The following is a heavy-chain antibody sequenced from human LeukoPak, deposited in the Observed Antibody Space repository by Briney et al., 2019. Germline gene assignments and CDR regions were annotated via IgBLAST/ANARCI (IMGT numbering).Heavy chain of an antibody. D-gene: IGHD6-6*01. CDR3: ESAFISLAAGHDY. CDR1: GFIFSSYA. V-gene: IGHV3-23*01. CDR2: ISGSGGST. Sequence: PGASLRLSCAASGFIFSSYAMSWVRQAPGKGLEWVSAISGSGGSTYYADSVKGRFTISRDNSKNTLYLQMNSLRAEDTAVYYCESAFISLAAGHDYWGQGTLVTVSS. J-gene: IGHJ4*02.